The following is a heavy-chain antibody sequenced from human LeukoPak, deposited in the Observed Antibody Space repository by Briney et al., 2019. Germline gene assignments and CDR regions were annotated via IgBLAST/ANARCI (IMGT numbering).Heavy chain of an antibody. CDR3: AREREPGGSYYYYMDV. Sequence: SETLSLTCTVSGGSINTSSYYWGWIRQAPGKGLEWIGSMYYTGTLYYNPSLKSRVTISVDTSKNQFSLKLSSVTAADTALYYCAREREPGGSYYYYMDVWGKGTTVTVSS. J-gene: IGHJ6*03. D-gene: IGHD1-26*01. V-gene: IGHV4-39*02. CDR1: GGSINTSSYY. CDR2: MYYTGTL.